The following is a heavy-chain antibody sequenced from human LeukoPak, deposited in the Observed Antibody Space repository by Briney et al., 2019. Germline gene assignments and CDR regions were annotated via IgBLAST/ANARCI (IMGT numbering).Heavy chain of an antibody. Sequence: PGGSLRLSCAASGFTFSSYAMSWVRQAPGKGLEWVSAISGSGGSTYYADSVKGRFTISRDNSKNTLYLQMNSLRAEDTAVYYCASRDGYNPGVDYWGQGTLVTVSS. CDR3: ASRDGYNPGVDY. CDR2: ISGSGGST. J-gene: IGHJ4*02. V-gene: IGHV3-23*01. CDR1: GFTFSSYA. D-gene: IGHD5-24*01.